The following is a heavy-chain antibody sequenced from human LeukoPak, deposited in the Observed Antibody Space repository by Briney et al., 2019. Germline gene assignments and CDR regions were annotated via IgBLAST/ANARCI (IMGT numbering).Heavy chain of an antibody. CDR3: AKDADSSNWYNWFDP. CDR2: ISGSGGST. D-gene: IGHD6-13*01. Sequence: GGSLRLSCAASGFTFSNYAMSWVRQAPGKGLEWVSAISGSGGSTYYADSVKGRFTIPRDNSKNTLYLQMNSLRAEDTAVYYCAKDADSSNWYNWFDPWGQGTQVTVSS. CDR1: GFTFSNYA. V-gene: IGHV3-23*01. J-gene: IGHJ5*02.